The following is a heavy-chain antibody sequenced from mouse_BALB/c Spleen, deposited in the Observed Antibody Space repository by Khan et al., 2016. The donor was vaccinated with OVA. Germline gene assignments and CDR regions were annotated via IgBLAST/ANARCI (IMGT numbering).Heavy chain of an antibody. D-gene: IGHD3-1*01. CDR3: ARGGSSGPAWFTY. Sequence: EVQLQESGPGLVKSSQSLSLTCSVTGYSITSGYFWNWIRQFPGNNLEWMGYIRYDGDSNYNPSLKNRISITRDTSKNQFFLKLNSVTPEDTATHYCARGGSSGPAWFTYWGQGTLVTVSA. CDR1: GYSITSGYF. V-gene: IGHV3-6*02. J-gene: IGHJ3*01. CDR2: IRYDGDS.